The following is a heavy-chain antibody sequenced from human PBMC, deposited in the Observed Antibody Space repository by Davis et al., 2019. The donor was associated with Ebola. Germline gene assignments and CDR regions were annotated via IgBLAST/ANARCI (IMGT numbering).Heavy chain of an antibody. J-gene: IGHJ6*04. CDR3: ARDGIFGVVMREDGMDV. Sequence: GESLKISCADSVITFSSYAMTWVRQAPGKGLELVSAISGSGSTIYYADSVKGRFTISRDNAKNSLYLQMNSLRAEDTAVYYCARDGIFGVVMREDGMDVWGKGTMVTVSS. V-gene: IGHV3-21*04. CDR2: ISGSGSTI. CDR1: VITFSSYA. D-gene: IGHD3-3*01.